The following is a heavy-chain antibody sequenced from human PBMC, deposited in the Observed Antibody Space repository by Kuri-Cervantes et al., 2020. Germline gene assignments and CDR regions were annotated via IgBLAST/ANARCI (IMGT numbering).Heavy chain of an antibody. CDR1: GGSISSTTYY. CDR2: IYYSGST. J-gene: IGHJ4*02. V-gene: IGHV4-39*02. Sequence: SETLSLTCTVSGGSISSTTYYWGWIRQPPGKGQEWIGSIYYSGSTYYNPSLKSRFTISVDSSKNHFSLKVSSVTAADTAVYYCARAFGGSSGWLDYWGQGTLVTVSS. CDR3: ARAFGGSSGWLDY. D-gene: IGHD6-19*01.